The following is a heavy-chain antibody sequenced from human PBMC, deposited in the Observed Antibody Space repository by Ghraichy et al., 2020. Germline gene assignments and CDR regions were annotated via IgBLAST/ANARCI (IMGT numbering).Heavy chain of an antibody. D-gene: IGHD3-10*01. CDR3: ARGGITISY. Sequence: GSLSLTCTVSGGSISSYYWSWIRQPPGKGLEWIGYIYYSGSTNYNPSLKSRVTISVDTSKNQFSLKLSSVTAADTAVYYCARGGITISYWGQGTLVTVSS. CDR1: GGSISSYY. V-gene: IGHV4-59*01. CDR2: IYYSGST. J-gene: IGHJ4*02.